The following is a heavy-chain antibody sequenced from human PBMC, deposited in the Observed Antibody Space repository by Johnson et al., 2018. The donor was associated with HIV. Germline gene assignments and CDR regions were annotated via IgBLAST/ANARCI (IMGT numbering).Heavy chain of an antibody. CDR3: AKGSIAARWGAFDI. Sequence: VQLVESGGGVVQPGRSLRLSCAASGFTFSSYAMHWVRQAPGKGLEWVSGISWNSGSIGYADSVKGRFTISRDNAKNSLYLQMNSLRAEDTALYYCAKGSIAARWGAFDIWGQGTMVTVSS. CDR1: GFTFSSYA. D-gene: IGHD6-6*01. V-gene: IGHV3-9*01. CDR2: ISWNSGSI. J-gene: IGHJ3*02.